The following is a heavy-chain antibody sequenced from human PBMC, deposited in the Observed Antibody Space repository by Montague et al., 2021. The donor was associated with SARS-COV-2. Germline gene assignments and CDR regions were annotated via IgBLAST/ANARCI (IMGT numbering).Heavy chain of an antibody. CDR1: GGSISSDNW. V-gene: IGHV4-4*02. D-gene: IGHD3-10*01. J-gene: IGHJ5*02. Sequence: SETLSLTCAVSGGSISSDNWWSWVRQSPGKGLDWIGEIFHSGSTNYNPXXKSRVTMSVDKSKNDFSLKLSPVTAADTAMYYCARRITMVRGVTKRNNWFDPWGRGILVTVSS. CDR3: ARRITMVRGVTKRNNWFDP. CDR2: IFHSGST.